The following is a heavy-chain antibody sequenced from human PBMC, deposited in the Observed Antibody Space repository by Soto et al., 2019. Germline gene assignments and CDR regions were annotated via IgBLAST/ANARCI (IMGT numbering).Heavy chain of an antibody. J-gene: IGHJ4*02. Sequence: SETLSLTCAVSGGSISSGGYSWSWIRQPPGKGLEWIGYIYHSGSTYYNPSLKSRVTISVDKSKNQFSLNLSSVTAADTAVYYCARDQNGSGNYYTRYFDYWGQGTLVT. CDR1: GGSISSGGYS. CDR3: ARDQNGSGNYYTRYFDY. V-gene: IGHV4-30-2*01. CDR2: IYHSGST. D-gene: IGHD3-10*01.